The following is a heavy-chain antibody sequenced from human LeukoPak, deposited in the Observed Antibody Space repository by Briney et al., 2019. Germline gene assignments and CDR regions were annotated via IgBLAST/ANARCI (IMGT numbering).Heavy chain of an antibody. CDR2: IYHSGST. Sequence: SGTLSLTCAVSGGSISSSNWWSWVRPPPGKGLEWIGEIYHSGSTNYNPPLKSRVTISVDKSKNQFSLKLSSVTAADTAVYYCARGSRYCGGDCYSPWRGQGSWGQGTLVTVSS. J-gene: IGHJ5*02. CDR3: ARGSRYCGGDCYSPWRGQGS. V-gene: IGHV4-4*02. D-gene: IGHD2-21*02. CDR1: GGSISSSNW.